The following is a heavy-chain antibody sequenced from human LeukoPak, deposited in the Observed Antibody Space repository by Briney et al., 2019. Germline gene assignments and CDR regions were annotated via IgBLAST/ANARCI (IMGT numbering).Heavy chain of an antibody. V-gene: IGHV3-21*06. CDR1: GFTFRSYN. D-gene: IGHD1-26*01. Sequence: GGSLRLSCAASGFTFRSYNMNWVRQAPGKGPECVSSITSSSSYIYYADSVKGRFTISRDNAKNSLYLQMDSLRVEDTAVYYCARDPYSGSYGPYYHYYMDVWGKGTTVTISS. CDR3: ARDPYSGSYGPYYHYYMDV. CDR2: ITSSSSYI. J-gene: IGHJ6*03.